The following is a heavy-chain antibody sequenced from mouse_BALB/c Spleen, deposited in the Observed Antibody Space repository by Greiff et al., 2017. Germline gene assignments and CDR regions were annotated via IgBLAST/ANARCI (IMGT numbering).Heavy chain of an antibody. CDR3: ARQDGYDAAMDY. V-gene: IGHV5-6-2*01. D-gene: IGHD2-2*01. CDR2: INSNGGST. CDR1: GFTFSSYY. J-gene: IGHJ4*01. Sequence: EVKLMESGGGLVKLGGSLKLSCAASGFTFSSYYMSWVRQTPEKRLELVAAINSNGGSTYYPDTVKGRFTISRDNAKNTLYLQMSSLKSEDTALYYCARQDGYDAAMDYWGQGTSVTVSS.